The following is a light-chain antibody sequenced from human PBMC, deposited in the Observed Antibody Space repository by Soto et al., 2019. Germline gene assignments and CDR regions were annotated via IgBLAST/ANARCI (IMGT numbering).Light chain of an antibody. CDR1: QSVSGN. CDR3: QQYNNWPPYT. CDR2: GAL. J-gene: IGKJ2*01. Sequence: EIVMTQSPATLSVSPGERATLSCRASQSVSGNLAWYQQKPGQAPRLLIYGALTRATGIPARFSGSGSGTEFTLTISSLQSEDFAVHYCQQYNNWPPYTFGQGTKLEIK. V-gene: IGKV3-15*01.